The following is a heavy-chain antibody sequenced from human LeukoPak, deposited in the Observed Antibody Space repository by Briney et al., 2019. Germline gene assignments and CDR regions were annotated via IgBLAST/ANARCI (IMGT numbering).Heavy chain of an antibody. D-gene: IGHD3-10*01. V-gene: IGHV3-33*01. J-gene: IGHJ4*02. CDR3: ARDLRSHGSGFD. CDR2: IWYDGSNK. Sequence: GGSLRLSCAASGFTFSSYGMNWVRQAPGKGLEWVAVIWYDGSNKYYADSVKGRFTISRDNSKNTLYLQMNSLRAEDTAVYYCARDLRSHGSGFDWGQGTLVTVSS. CDR1: GFTFSSYG.